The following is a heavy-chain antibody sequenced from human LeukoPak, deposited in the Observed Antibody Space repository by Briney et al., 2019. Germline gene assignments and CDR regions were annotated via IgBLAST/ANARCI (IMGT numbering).Heavy chain of an antibody. D-gene: IGHD4-17*01. CDR3: ASAMTTVTTQWFDP. V-gene: IGHV4-39*01. Sequence: SETLSLTCTVSGGSISSSSYHWGWIRPPPGKGLEWIGSIYYSGSTYYNPSLKSRVTISVDTSKNQFSLKLSSVTAADTAVYYCASAMTTVTTQWFDPWGQGTLVTVSS. CDR1: GGSISSSSYH. J-gene: IGHJ5*02. CDR2: IYYSGST.